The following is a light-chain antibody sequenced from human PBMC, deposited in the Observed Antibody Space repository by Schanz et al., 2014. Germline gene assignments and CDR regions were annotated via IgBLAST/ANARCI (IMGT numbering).Light chain of an antibody. J-gene: IGKJ2*03. V-gene: IGKV3-20*01. CDR3: QQFGGPPLYS. CDR1: QTFSRSY. Sequence: EIVLTQSPGTLSLSPGERATLSCRASQTFSRSYLAWYQQKPGQAPRLLIYGASSRATGIPDRFSGSGSGTDFTLTISSLEPEDFAVYYCQQFGGPPLYSVGQGTKVEIK. CDR2: GAS.